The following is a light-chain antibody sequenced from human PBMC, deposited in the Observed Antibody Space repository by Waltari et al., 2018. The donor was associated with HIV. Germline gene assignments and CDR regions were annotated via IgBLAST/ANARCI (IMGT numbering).Light chain of an antibody. J-gene: IGKJ1*01. CDR3: QQYNGSWT. CDR2: ATS. Sequence: EIVMTQSPVTLSVSPGERATLSCRASQNIGNKIVWYQRRPGQSPRLVIVATSVRATGIPTRFSGSGSGTDFALTITTLQPEDYGMYYCQQYNGSWTFGRGTRVE. V-gene: IGKV3D-15*03. CDR1: QNIGNK.